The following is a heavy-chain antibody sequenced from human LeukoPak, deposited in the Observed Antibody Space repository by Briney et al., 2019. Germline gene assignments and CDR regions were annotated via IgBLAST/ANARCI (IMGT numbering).Heavy chain of an antibody. CDR3: ARDPSVGGFSGSELDL. CDR1: GFTFSNYF. J-gene: IGHJ5*02. Sequence: GGSLRLSCAASGFTFSNYFMHWVRQAPGKGLDYLSVISYNGDETYYAKSVKGRFTISRDNSKNTLYLQMGTLRPEDTAVYYCARDPSVGGFSGSELDLWGQGTLVTVSS. CDR2: ISYNGDET. D-gene: IGHD3-16*01. V-gene: IGHV3-64*01.